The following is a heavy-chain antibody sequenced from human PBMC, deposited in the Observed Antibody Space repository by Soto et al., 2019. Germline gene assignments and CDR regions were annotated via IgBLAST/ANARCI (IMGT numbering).Heavy chain of an antibody. J-gene: IGHJ4*02. CDR2: IYYRGTT. V-gene: IGHV4-39*07. CDR3: ARGRTIFGVVTDFDY. D-gene: IGHD3-3*01. CDR1: GASIISGGYY. Sequence: SETLSLTCTVSGASIISGGYYWGWIRQPPGKGLEWIGGIYYRGTTYYNPSLKSRVTISVDTSKNQFSLKLSSVTAADTAVYYCARGRTIFGVVTDFDYWGQGTLVTVYS.